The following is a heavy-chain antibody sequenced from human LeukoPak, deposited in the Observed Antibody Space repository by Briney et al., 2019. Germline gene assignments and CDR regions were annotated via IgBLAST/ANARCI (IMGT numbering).Heavy chain of an antibody. CDR2: INHSGST. CDR3: ATIVGAPPHFDS. V-gene: IGHV4-34*01. CDR1: GGSFSDYY. J-gene: IGHJ4*02. D-gene: IGHD1-26*01. Sequence: PSETLSLTCAVYGGSFSDYYWSWIRQPPGKGLEWIGEINHSGSTNYNPSLKSRVTTSVDKSKNQFSLKVSSVTAADTAVYYCATIVGAPPHFDSWGQGTLVTVSS.